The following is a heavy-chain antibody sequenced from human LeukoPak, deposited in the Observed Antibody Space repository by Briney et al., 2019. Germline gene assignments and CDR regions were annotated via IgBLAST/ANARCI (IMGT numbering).Heavy chain of an antibody. V-gene: IGHV4-34*01. J-gene: IGHJ6*03. CDR2: INLSGST. CDR3: ARHNGGNSYYYYYMDV. Sequence: SESLSLTCAVYGGSFSGYYWTWIRQPPGKGLEWIGEINLSGSTNYSPSLKSRVTISVDTSKNQFSLKLSSVTAADTAVYYCARHNGGNSYYYYYMDVWGKGTTVTVSS. CDR1: GGSFSGYY. D-gene: IGHD4-23*01.